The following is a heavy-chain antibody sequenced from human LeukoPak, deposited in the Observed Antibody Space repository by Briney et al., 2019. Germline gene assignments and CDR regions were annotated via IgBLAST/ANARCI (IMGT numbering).Heavy chain of an antibody. Sequence: PGGSLRLSCAASGFIFSDYYMSWIRQAPGKGLEWVSYISSSGSSIYYADSVKGRFTISRDNAKNSLYLQMNSLRAEDTAVYYCARDSGGTYRFFDYWGQGTLVTVSS. CDR2: ISSSGSSI. V-gene: IGHV3-11*01. J-gene: IGHJ4*02. CDR3: ARDSGGTYRFFDY. CDR1: GFIFSDYY. D-gene: IGHD3-10*01.